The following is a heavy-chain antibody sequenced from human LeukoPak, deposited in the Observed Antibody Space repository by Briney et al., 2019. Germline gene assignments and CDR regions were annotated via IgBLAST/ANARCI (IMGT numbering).Heavy chain of an antibody. CDR3: ARFHGIVVVAPFDY. V-gene: IGHV1-18*01. CDR2: ISAYNGNT. J-gene: IGHJ4*02. CDR1: GYTFTSYG. Sequence: ASVKVSCKASGYTFTSYGISWVRQAPGQGLEWMGWISAYNGNTNYAQKLQGRVTMTTDTSTSTAYMELRSLRSDDTAVYYCARFHGIVVVAPFDYWGQGTLVTVSS. D-gene: IGHD2-2*01.